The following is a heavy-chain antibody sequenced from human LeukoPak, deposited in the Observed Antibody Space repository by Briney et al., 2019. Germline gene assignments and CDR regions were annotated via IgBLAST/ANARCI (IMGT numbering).Heavy chain of an antibody. V-gene: IGHV4-31*03. CDR2: IYYSGST. J-gene: IGHJ5*02. CDR3: ARGAVGQQLVHNWFDP. CDR1: GGSISSGGYY. D-gene: IGHD6-13*01. Sequence: PSETLSLTCTVSGGSISSGGYYWSWIRQHPGKGLEWIGYIYYSGSTYYNPSLKSRVTISVDTSKNQLSLKLSSVTAADTAVYYCARGAVGQQLVHNWFDPWGQGTLVTVSS.